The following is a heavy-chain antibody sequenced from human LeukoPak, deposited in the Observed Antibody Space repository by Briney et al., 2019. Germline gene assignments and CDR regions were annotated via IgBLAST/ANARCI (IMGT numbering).Heavy chain of an antibody. J-gene: IGHJ4*02. CDR1: GFTFSSYG. CDR3: AKDMLGYCSGGSCPGFDY. V-gene: IGHV3-30*02. D-gene: IGHD2-15*01. CDR2: IRYDGSNK. Sequence: GGSLRLSCAASGFTFSSYGMHWVRQAPGKGLEGVAFIRYDGSNKYYADSVKGRFTISRDNSKNTLYLQMNSLRAEDTAVYYCAKDMLGYCSGGSCPGFDYWGQGTLVTVSS.